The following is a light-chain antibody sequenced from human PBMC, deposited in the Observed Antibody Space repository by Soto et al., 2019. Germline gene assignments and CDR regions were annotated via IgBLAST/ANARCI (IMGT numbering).Light chain of an antibody. CDR1: QGIGSY. CDR3: QQLNYFPYT. Sequence: DIQLTQSPSFLSPFVGDTVTIACRASQGIGSYLAWYQQKSGQAPKLLIYAASILQSGVPSRFSASGSGTEFTLTISSLQPEDFATYYCQQLNYFPYTFGQGTKLEIK. CDR2: AAS. J-gene: IGKJ2*01. V-gene: IGKV1-9*01.